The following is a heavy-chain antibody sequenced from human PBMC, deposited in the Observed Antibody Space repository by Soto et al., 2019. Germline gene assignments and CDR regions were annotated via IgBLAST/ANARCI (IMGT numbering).Heavy chain of an antibody. Sequence: ASVKVSCKASGYTFSFYAISWVRQAPGLGLEWMGRINAYISMSNYAQKFQGRVTMTADKSTNTAYMELSSLRSEDTAVYYCAREKSSRYDHWGQG. CDR3: AREKSSRYDH. CDR1: GYTFSFYA. D-gene: IGHD6-13*01. CDR2: INAYISMS. V-gene: IGHV1-69*04. J-gene: IGHJ4*02.